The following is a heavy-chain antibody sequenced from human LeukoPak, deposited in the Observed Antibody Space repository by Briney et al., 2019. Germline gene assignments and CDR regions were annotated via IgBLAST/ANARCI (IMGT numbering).Heavy chain of an antibody. D-gene: IGHD3-22*01. CDR3: ARAIYDSSIMYYYMDV. CDR2: ISGSNGNT. Sequence: ASVKVSCKASSYTFTIYGISWVRQAPGQGLEWMGWISGSNGNTNYAQEFQGRVSMTADTSTSTAYMDLRSLRSDDTAVYYCARAIYDSSIMYYYMDVWGKGTTVTVAS. J-gene: IGHJ6*03. CDR1: SYTFTIYG. V-gene: IGHV1-18*01.